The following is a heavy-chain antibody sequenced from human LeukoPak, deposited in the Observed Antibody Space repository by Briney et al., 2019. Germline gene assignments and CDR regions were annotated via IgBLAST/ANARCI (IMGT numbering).Heavy chain of an antibody. V-gene: IGHV3-30*02. CDR3: AKVYTSGYDLYYFDY. D-gene: IGHD5-12*01. CDR1: GFTFSSYG. CDR2: IRYDGSNK. Sequence: PGGSLRLSCAASGFTFSSYGMHWVCQAPGKGLEWVAFIRYDGSNKYYADSVKGRFTISRDNSKNTLYLQMNSLRAEDTAVYYCAKVYTSGYDLYYFDYWGQGTLVTVSS. J-gene: IGHJ4*02.